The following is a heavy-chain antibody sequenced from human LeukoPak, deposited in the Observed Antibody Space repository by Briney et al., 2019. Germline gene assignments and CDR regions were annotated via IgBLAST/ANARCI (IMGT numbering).Heavy chain of an antibody. CDR2: INPYSGGT. CDR3: AIDLGVAVAGTGWFDP. Sequence: ASVKVSCKASGYTFTGYYMHWGRQAPGQGREGRGWINPYSGGTDYAQKSQGRVTMTRDTSSSTACVELGRLRAGDTARYSFAIDLGVAVAGTGWFDPWGQGTLVTVSS. J-gene: IGHJ5*02. CDR1: GYTFTGYY. D-gene: IGHD6-19*01. V-gene: IGHV1-2*02.